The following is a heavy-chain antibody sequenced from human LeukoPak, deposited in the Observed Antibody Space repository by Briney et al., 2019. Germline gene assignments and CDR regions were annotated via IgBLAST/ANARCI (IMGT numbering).Heavy chain of an antibody. D-gene: IGHD3-10*01. CDR1: GGSISSYY. CDR3: ARGSPVSFNY. J-gene: IGHJ4*02. V-gene: IGHV4-59*01. CDR2: IYYSGST. Sequence: SETLSLTCTVSGGSISSYYWSWIRQPPGKGLEWIGYIYYSGSTNYNPSLKSRVTISVDTSKNQFSLKLSSVTTADTAVYYCARGSPVSFNYWGQGTLVTVSS.